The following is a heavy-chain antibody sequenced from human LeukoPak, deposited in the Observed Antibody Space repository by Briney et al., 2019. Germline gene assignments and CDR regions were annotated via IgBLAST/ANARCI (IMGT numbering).Heavy chain of an antibody. CDR1: GFTFSGFW. V-gene: IGHV3-7*01. D-gene: IGHD6-6*01. Sequence: GGSLRLSCAVSGFTFSGFWISWSLQAPGKGLEWVASINSDGSEGYYADVVKGRFTISRDNAKNSLYLQINSLRAEDTAVYYCARSSYSSLSSVWGQGTMVTVSS. J-gene: IGHJ3*01. CDR3: ARSSYSSLSSV. CDR2: INSDGSEG.